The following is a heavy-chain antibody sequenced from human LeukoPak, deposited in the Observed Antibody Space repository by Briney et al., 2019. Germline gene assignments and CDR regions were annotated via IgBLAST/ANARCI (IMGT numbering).Heavy chain of an antibody. V-gene: IGHV1-69*13. J-gene: IGHJ3*01. CDR1: GDTFSSYS. CDR3: AKDTAEFIWGALKHDFDV. D-gene: IGHD3-16*01. Sequence: ASVKVSCKASGDTFSSYSISWVRQGPGQGLEWMGGIIPIFGTTNYAQRFQDRLTISVDEFMTTAFMDLRSLRSDDTAIYYCAKDTAEFIWGALKHDFDVWGQGTTITVSS. CDR2: IIPIFGTT.